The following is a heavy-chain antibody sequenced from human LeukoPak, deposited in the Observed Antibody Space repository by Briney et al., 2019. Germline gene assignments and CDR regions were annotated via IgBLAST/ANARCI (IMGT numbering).Heavy chain of an antibody. D-gene: IGHD4-23*01. Sequence: VTPGGSLRLSCAASAFTFSDYYMTWIRQAPGKGLEWVSCISGRSSYTNYADSVKGRFTISRDNAKHSLYLQMNSLRADDTAVYFCARQSRSVDPLPYWGQGTLVSVSS. CDR3: ARQSRSVDPLPY. J-gene: IGHJ4*02. CDR2: ISGRSSYT. V-gene: IGHV3-11*03. CDR1: AFTFSDYY.